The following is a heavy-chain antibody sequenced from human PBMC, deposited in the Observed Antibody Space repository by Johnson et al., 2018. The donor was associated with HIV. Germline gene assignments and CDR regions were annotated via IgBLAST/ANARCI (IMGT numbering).Heavy chain of an antibody. Sequence: QVQLVESGGGVVHPGKSLRLSCVGSGFTFDDYAMHWVRQAPGKGLEWVANIKQDGSNKYYADSVKGRFTISRDNSKNTLYLQMNSLRAEDTAVYYCAREAHYYDSSGLKRGAFDIWGQGTMVTVSS. D-gene: IGHD3-22*01. CDR2: IKQDGSNK. V-gene: IGHV3-30-3*01. CDR1: GFTFDDYA. J-gene: IGHJ3*02. CDR3: AREAHYYDSSGLKRGAFDI.